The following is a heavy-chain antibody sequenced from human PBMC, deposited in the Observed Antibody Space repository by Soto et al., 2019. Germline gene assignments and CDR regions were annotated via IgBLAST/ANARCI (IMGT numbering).Heavy chain of an antibody. CDR2: IDPSDSYT. V-gene: IGHV5-10-1*01. CDR1: GYSFTSYW. Sequence: EVQLVQSGAEVKKPGESLRISCKGSGYSFTSYWISWVRQMPGKGLEWMGRIDPSDSYTNYSPSFQGHVTFSADKSISTAYMQWSSLKASDTAMYYCARLAMVRGVPNYGMDVWGQGTTVTVSS. CDR3: ARLAMVRGVPNYGMDV. J-gene: IGHJ6*01. D-gene: IGHD3-10*01.